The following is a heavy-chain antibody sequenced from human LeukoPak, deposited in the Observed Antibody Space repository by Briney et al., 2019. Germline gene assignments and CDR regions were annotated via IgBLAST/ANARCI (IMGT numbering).Heavy chain of an antibody. J-gene: IGHJ4*02. CDR1: GGSITYYY. Sequence: SETLSLTCTVSGGSITYYYWSWIRQPPGKGLEWIGYIYYTGSTNYNPSLKSRVTISVDTSKNQVSLKLSSVTAADTAVYYCARGAPFDYWGQGTLVTVSP. CDR3: ARGAPFDY. V-gene: IGHV4-59*01. CDR2: IYYTGST.